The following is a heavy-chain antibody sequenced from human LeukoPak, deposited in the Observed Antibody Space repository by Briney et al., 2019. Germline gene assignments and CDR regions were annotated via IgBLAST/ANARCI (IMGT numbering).Heavy chain of an antibody. D-gene: IGHD5-18*01. CDR2: IRYDGSNK. CDR1: GFTFSSYG. V-gene: IGHV3-30*02. Sequence: GGSLRLSCAASGFTFSSYGMHWVRQAPGKGLEWLAFIRYDGSNKYYADSVKGRFTISRDNSKNTLYLQMNSLRADDTAVYYCAKGYSYGLDYWGQGTLVTVSS. CDR3: AKGYSYGLDY. J-gene: IGHJ4*02.